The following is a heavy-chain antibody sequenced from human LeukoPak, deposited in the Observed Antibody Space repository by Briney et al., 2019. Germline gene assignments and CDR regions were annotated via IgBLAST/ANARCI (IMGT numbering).Heavy chain of an antibody. D-gene: IGHD3-10*01. CDR2: INAGNGNT. V-gene: IGHV1-18*04. Sequence: ASVKVSCKASGYTFTAYYIHWVRQAPGQGLEWMGWINAGNGNTKYSQKFQGRVTMTTDTSTSTAYMELRSLRSDDTAVYYCARRSSGTPDYWGQGTLVTVSS. CDR1: GYTFTAYY. CDR3: ARRSSGTPDY. J-gene: IGHJ4*02.